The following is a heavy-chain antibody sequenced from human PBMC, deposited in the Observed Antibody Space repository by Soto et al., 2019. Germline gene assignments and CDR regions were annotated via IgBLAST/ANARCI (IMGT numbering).Heavy chain of an antibody. J-gene: IGHJ6*02. CDR1: GGSISSSSYY. Sequence: PSETLSLTCTVSGGSISSSSYYWGWIRQPPGKGLEWIGSIYYSGSTYYNPSLKSRVTISVDTSKNQFSLKLSSVTAADTAVYYCASLRFLEWFHSYYYYYGMDVWGQGTTVTVSS. CDR3: ASLRFLEWFHSYYYYYGMDV. CDR2: IYYSGST. D-gene: IGHD3-3*01. V-gene: IGHV4-39*01.